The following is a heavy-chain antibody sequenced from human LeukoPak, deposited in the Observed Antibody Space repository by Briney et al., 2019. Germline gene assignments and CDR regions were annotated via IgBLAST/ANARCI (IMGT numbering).Heavy chain of an antibody. D-gene: IGHD3-22*01. CDR1: GGTFSSYA. J-gene: IGHJ4*02. V-gene: IGHV1-69*11. CDR2: IIPILGTA. Sequence: SVKVSCKASGGTFSSYAISWVRQAPGQGLEWMGRIIPILGTANYAQKFQGRVTITTDESTSTAYMELSSLRSEDTAVYYCARDMGYYDSSGYYLYWGQGTLVTVSS. CDR3: ARDMGYYDSSGYYLY.